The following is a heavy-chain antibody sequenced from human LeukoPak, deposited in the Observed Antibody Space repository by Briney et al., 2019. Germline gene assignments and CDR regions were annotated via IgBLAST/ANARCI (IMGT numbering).Heavy chain of an antibody. J-gene: IGHJ5*02. CDR1: GGSISSYY. CDR3: AKGLTTVTTAWFDP. CDR2: IYYSGST. V-gene: IGHV4-59*01. D-gene: IGHD4-17*01. Sequence: SETLSLTCTVSGGSISSYYWSWIRQPPGKGLEWVGYIYYSGSTNYNPSLKSRVTISVDTSKNQFSLKLSSVTAADTAVHYCAKGLTTVTTAWFDPWGQGTLVTVSS.